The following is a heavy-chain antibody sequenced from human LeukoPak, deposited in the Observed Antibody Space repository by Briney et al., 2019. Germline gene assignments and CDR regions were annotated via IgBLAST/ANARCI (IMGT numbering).Heavy chain of an antibody. Sequence: GGSLRLSCAASGFTFSSYSMNWVRQAPGKGLEWVSYISSSSSTIYYADSVKGRFTISRDNAKNSLYLQMNSLRAEDTAVYYCAKAVDYGDYYFDDWGQGTLVTVSS. CDR2: ISSSSSTI. CDR3: AKAVDYGDYYFDD. V-gene: IGHV3-48*04. J-gene: IGHJ4*02. D-gene: IGHD4-17*01. CDR1: GFTFSSYS.